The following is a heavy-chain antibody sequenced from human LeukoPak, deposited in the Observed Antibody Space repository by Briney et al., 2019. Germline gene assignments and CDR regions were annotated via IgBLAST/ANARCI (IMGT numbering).Heavy chain of an antibody. J-gene: IGHJ4*02. Sequence: GGSLRLSCEGSGFSFSSYWMTWVRQAPGKGLEWVANINQGGSQKNYVDSVKGRFTIARDDAKNSLYLQMNSLRAEDTAVYFCARDKGGMVPFDYWGQGTLVTVSS. CDR1: GFSFSSYW. CDR3: ARDKGGMVPFDY. CDR2: INQGGSQK. V-gene: IGHV3-7*01. D-gene: IGHD3-3*01.